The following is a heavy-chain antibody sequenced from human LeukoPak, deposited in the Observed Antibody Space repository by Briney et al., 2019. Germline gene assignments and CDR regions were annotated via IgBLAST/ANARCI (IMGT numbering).Heavy chain of an antibody. CDR3: ARGGGDSGYEPYNWFDP. Sequence: SQTLSLTCTVSGGSISSGGYYWSWIRQHPGKGLEWIGYIYYSGSTYYNPSLKSRVTISVDTSKNQFSLKLSSVTAADTAVYYCARGGGDSGYEPYNWFDPWGQGTLVTVSS. CDR2: IYYSGST. J-gene: IGHJ5*02. CDR1: GGSISSGGYY. V-gene: IGHV4-31*03. D-gene: IGHD5-12*01.